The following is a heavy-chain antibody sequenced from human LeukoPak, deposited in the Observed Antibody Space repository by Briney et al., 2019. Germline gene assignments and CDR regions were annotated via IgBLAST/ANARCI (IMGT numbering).Heavy chain of an antibody. J-gene: IGHJ6*02. D-gene: IGHD5-18*01. CDR1: GGSISSYY. Sequence: SETLSLTCTVSGGSISSYYWSWIRQPPGKGLEWIGYIYYSGSPNYNPSLKSRVTISVDTSKNQFSLKLSSVTAADTAVYYCARTRGYSYGSYYYYGMDVWGQGTTVTVSS. V-gene: IGHV4-59*08. CDR3: ARTRGYSYGSYYYYGMDV. CDR2: IYYSGSP.